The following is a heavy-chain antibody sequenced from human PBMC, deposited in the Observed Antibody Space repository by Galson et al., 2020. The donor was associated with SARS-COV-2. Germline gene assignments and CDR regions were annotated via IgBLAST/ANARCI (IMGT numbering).Heavy chain of an antibody. J-gene: IGHJ4*02. CDR3: VKAIGDDFWSARIPFDS. CDR2: IGWNSAGI. V-gene: IGHV3-9*01. D-gene: IGHD3-3*01. CDR1: GFTFEDSA. Sequence: GGSLRLSCAASGFTFEDSAMHWVRQAPGKGLEWVSGIGWNSAGIGYVDSVKGRFTISRDNAKKSLYLQMDSLRPEDTALYYCVKAIGDDFWSARIPFDSWGQGTLVTVSS.